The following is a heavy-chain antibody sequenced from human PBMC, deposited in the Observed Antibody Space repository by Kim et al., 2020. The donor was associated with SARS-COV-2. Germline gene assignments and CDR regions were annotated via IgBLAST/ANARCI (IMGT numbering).Heavy chain of an antibody. V-gene: IGHV3-15*01. Sequence: WGSLRLSCAASGFTFSNAWMSWVRQAPGKGLEWVGRIKSKTDGGTTDYAAPVKGRFTISRDDSKNTLYLQMNSLKTEDTAVYYCTSYGYGSGYYTPVRYYCDYWGQGTLVTVAS. D-gene: IGHD3-10*01. CDR3: TSYGYGSGYYTPVRYYCDY. J-gene: IGHJ4*02. CDR2: IKSKTDGGTT. CDR1: GFTFSNAW.